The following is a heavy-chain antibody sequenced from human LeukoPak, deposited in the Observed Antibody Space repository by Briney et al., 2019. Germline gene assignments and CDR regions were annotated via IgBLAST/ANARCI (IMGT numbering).Heavy chain of an antibody. D-gene: IGHD6-13*01. CDR2: ISAYNGNT. J-gene: IGHJ4*02. CDR3: ARDSDRGIAIDY. CDR1: GYTFTGYY. V-gene: IGHV1-18*04. Sequence: ASVKVSCKASGYTFTGYYMHWVRQAPGQGLEWMGWISAYNGNTNYAQKLQGRVTMTTDTSTSTAYMELRSLRSDDTAVYYCARDSDRGIAIDYWGQGTLVTVSS.